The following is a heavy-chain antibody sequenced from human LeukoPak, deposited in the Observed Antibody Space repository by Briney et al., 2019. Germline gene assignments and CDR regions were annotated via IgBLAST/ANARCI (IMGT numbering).Heavy chain of an antibody. CDR2: IYSGGST. V-gene: IGHV3-53*01. CDR1: GFTVSSNY. CDR3: ARDTPEGNLDP. Sequence: GGSLRLSCAASGFTVSSNYMSWVRQAPGKGLEWVSVIYSGGSTYYADSVKGRFTTSRDNSKNTLYLQMNSLRAEDTAVYYCARDTPEGNLDPWGQGTLVTVSS. J-gene: IGHJ5*02.